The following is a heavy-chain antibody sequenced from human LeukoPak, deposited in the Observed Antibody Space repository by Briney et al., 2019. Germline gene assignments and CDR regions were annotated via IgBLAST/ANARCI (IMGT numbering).Heavy chain of an antibody. CDR2: IIPISGTT. CDR3: ARKLRLGGNWFDP. J-gene: IGHJ5*02. D-gene: IGHD1-26*01. CDR1: GGTFTSYA. V-gene: IGHV1-69*13. Sequence: PVKVSCKTSGGTFTSYAITWVRQAPGQGLEWMGKIIPISGTTNYAQKFQGRVTFTADESTSTAYMELSSLRSEDTALYYCARKLRLGGNWFDPWGQGTLVTVSS.